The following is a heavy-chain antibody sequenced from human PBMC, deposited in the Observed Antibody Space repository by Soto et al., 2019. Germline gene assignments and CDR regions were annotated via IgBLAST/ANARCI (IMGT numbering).Heavy chain of an antibody. Sequence: PGESLKISCKGSGYTFTNYWIGWVRQMPGKGLEWMGIIYPGDSDTKYNPSFQGQVTISADKSITTTYLQWSSLKASDTAIYYCAASIFFYGMDVWGQGTTVTVSS. CDR2: IYPGDSDT. V-gene: IGHV5-51*01. CDR1: GYTFTNYW. CDR3: AASIFFYGMDV. J-gene: IGHJ6*02.